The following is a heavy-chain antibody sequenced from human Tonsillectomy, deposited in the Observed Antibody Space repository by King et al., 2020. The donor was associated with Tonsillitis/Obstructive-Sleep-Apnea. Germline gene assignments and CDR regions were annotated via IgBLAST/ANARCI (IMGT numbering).Heavy chain of an antibody. Sequence: QLVQSGAEVKKPGESLRISCKDSGYSFTNYWISWVRRMPGRGLEWMGRIEPSDSYTNYSPSFQGHVTISADKSVSIAYVQWSSLKASDTAVYYCARHVGATYYYNHCMDVWGQGTTVTVSS. CDR2: IEPSDSYT. CDR1: GYSFTNYW. D-gene: IGHD1-26*01. J-gene: IGHJ6*02. V-gene: IGHV5-10-1*01. CDR3: ARHVGATYYYNHCMDV.